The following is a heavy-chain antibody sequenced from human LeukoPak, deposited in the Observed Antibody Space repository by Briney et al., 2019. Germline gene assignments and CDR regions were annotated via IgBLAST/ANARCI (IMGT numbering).Heavy chain of an antibody. J-gene: IGHJ4*02. CDR1: GYTFTSYG. D-gene: IGHD3-22*01. Sequence: GASVKVSCKASGYTFTSYGISWVRQAAGQGLEWRGWISAYNGNTNYAQKLQGRVTMTTDTSTSTAYMELRSLRFDDTAVYYCARQEYYDSSGYSPYFDYWGQGTLVTVSS. CDR3: ARQEYYDSSGYSPYFDY. V-gene: IGHV1-18*01. CDR2: ISAYNGNT.